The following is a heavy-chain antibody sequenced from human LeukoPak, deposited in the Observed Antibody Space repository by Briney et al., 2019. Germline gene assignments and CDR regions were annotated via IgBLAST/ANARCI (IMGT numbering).Heavy chain of an antibody. CDR2: INPKNGGT. CDR3: ARGRGVTTAGTSWFDP. CDR1: GYTFTDYY. V-gene: IGHV1-2*04. J-gene: IGHJ5*02. D-gene: IGHD6-13*01. Sequence: ASVKVSCKASGYTFTDYYVYWVRQAPGQGLEWMGWINPKNGGTRYAQKFQGWVTVSRDTSISTAYMELSTLKSDDTAVYYSARGRGVTTAGTSWFDPWGQGTLVIVSS.